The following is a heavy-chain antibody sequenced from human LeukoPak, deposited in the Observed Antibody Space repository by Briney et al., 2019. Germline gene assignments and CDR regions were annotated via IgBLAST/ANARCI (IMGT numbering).Heavy chain of an antibody. CDR3: ARAEWDYDILTGYPPGDY. J-gene: IGHJ4*02. D-gene: IGHD3-9*01. CDR2: ISGSGGST. V-gene: IGHV3-23*01. Sequence: QPGGSLRLSCAASGFTFSSYAMSWVRQAPGKGLEWVSAISGSGGSTYYADSVKGRFTISRDNSKNTLYLQMNSLRAEDTAVYYCARAEWDYDILTGYPPGDYWGQGTLVTVSS. CDR1: GFTFSSYA.